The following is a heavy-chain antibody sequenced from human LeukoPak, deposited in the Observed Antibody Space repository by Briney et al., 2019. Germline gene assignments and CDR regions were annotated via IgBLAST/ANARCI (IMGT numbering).Heavy chain of an antibody. D-gene: IGHD5-24*01. V-gene: IGHV4-39*01. Sequence: SETLSLTCTVSGGSISSSSYFWGWIRQPPEKGLEWIGSIYYSGSTYYNPSLKSRVTISVDTSKNQFSLRLSSVTAADTAVYYCARLWKDGPQTFDYWGQGTSVTVSS. J-gene: IGHJ4*02. CDR1: GGSISSSSYF. CDR3: ARLWKDGPQTFDY. CDR2: IYYSGST.